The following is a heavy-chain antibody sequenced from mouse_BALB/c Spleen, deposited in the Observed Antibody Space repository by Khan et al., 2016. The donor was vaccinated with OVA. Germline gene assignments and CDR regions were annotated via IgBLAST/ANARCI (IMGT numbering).Heavy chain of an antibody. CDR3: ARAYYGNYREAMDY. CDR1: GFSLTGYG. V-gene: IGHV2-6-7*01. D-gene: IGHD2-10*01. CDR2: IWGDGST. Sequence: QVQLQQPGPGLVAPSQSLSITCTVSGFSLTGYGVNWVRQPPGKGLEWLGMIWGDGSTDYNSALKSRLSISKDNSKSHVFLKMNSLQTDDTARYYCARAYYGNYREAMDYWGQGTSVTVSS. J-gene: IGHJ4*01.